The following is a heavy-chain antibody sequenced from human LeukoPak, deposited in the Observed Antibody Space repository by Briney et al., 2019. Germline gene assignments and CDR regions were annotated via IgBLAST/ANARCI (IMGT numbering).Heavy chain of an antibody. Sequence: GGSLRLSCAASGFTFGSYGMHWVRQAPGKGLEWVAVIWYDGSNKYYADSVKGRFTISRDNSKNTLYLQMNSLRAEDTAVYYCARDHMTTGAFDIWGQGTMVTVSS. V-gene: IGHV3-33*01. CDR3: ARDHMTTGAFDI. D-gene: IGHD4-17*01. J-gene: IGHJ3*02. CDR2: IWYDGSNK. CDR1: GFTFGSYG.